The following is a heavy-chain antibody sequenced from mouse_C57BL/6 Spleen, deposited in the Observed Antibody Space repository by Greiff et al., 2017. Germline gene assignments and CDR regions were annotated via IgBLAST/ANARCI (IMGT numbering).Heavy chain of an antibody. CDR1: GYTFTSYW. CDR3: GGEDYGGSYWYFEV. V-gene: IGHV1-64*01. D-gene: IGHD1-1*01. J-gene: IGHJ1*03. CDR2: IHPNSGST. Sequence: QVQLQQSGAELVKPGASVKLSCKASGYTFTSYWMHWVKQRPGQGLEWIGMIHPNSGSTNYNEKFKSKATLTVDKSSSTASMQRSNLTSEDSAVYYCGGEDYGGSYWYFEVWGTGTTVTV.